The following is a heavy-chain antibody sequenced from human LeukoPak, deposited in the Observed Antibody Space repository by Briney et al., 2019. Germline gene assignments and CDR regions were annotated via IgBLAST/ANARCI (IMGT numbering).Heavy chain of an antibody. D-gene: IGHD6-19*01. Sequence: GGSLRLSCAASGFTFSSFVMHWVRQAPGKGLEWVAVISSDGINEYYADSVKGRFTISRDNSKNTLYLQITSLRTEDTGVYYCARDCPGTVVAGAFDYCGQGTLVTVSS. V-gene: IGHV3-30-3*01. CDR1: GFTFSSFV. CDR2: ISSDGINE. CDR3: ARDCPGTVVAGAFDY. J-gene: IGHJ4*02.